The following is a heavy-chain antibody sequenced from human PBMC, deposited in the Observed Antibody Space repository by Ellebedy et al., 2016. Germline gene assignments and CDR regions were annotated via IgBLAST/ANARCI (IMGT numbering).Heavy chain of an antibody. CDR2: ISSSSSYI. CDR3: ARGGYCSSTSCYYFDY. CDR1: GFTFSSYS. J-gene: IGHJ4*02. Sequence: GESLKISXAASGFTFSSYSMNWVRQAPGKGLEWVSSISSSSSYIYYADSVKGRFTISRDNAKNSLYLQMNSLRAEDTAVYYCARGGYCSSTSCYYFDYWGQGTLVTVSS. D-gene: IGHD2-2*01. V-gene: IGHV3-21*01.